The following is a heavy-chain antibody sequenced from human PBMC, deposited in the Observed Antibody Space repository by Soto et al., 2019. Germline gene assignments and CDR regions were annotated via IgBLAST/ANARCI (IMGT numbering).Heavy chain of an antibody. CDR2: TYYRSRWYS. V-gene: IGHV6-1*01. J-gene: IGHJ4*02. CDR1: GDTVSSNSVA. CDR3: ARGHLWNLSFDS. Sequence: SQTLSLTCVGSGDTVSSNSVAWNWVRQSPSRGLEWLGRTYYRSRWYSDYAVSVRSRIDINADTSKNQVSLQLNSVTPEDTAVYYCARGHLWNLSFDSWGQGALVTVSS. D-gene: IGHD1-7*01.